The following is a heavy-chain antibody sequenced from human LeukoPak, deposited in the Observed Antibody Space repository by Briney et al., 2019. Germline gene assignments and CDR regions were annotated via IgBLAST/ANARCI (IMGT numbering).Heavy chain of an antibody. D-gene: IGHD5-18*01. J-gene: IGHJ4*02. V-gene: IGHV3-30*18. CDR2: VSNDGSTK. CDR1: GFSFSSYG. CDR3: AKDEGNTALFTHYFDY. Sequence: GRCLRLSCAASGFSFSSYGMHWVRQAPGKGLEWVAIVSNDGSTKYYADSVKGRFTISRDNSKNTLYLQMDSLRAEDSAVYYCAKDEGNTALFTHYFDYWGQGTLVTVSS.